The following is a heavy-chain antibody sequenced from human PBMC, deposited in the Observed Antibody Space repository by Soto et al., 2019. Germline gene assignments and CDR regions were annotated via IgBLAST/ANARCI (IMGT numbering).Heavy chain of an antibody. CDR1: GGTFSSYA. V-gene: IGHV1-69*01. D-gene: IGHD2-2*01. J-gene: IGHJ6*02. Sequence: QVQLVQSGAEVKKPGSSVKVSCKASGGTFSSYAISWVRQAPGQGLEWMGGIIPIFGTANYAQKIQGRVTITADESTSTAYXXLSSLRSEXTXXXXXXRGQLLPLYYYXXXDVWGQGX. CDR3: XRGQLLPLYYYXXXDV. CDR2: IIPIFGTA.